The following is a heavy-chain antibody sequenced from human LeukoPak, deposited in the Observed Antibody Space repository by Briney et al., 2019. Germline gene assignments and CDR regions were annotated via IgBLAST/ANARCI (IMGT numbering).Heavy chain of an antibody. Sequence: SETLSLTCAVSGGSISINNWWTWVRQPPSKGLEWIGEIHHSGSTDYNPSLKSRVTISPDKSKNQFSLTLTSVTAADTAVYFCARAPLSGTYYTDAFDIWGQGTMVTVSS. J-gene: IGHJ3*02. CDR2: IHHSGST. CDR1: GGSISINNW. CDR3: ARAPLSGTYYTDAFDI. V-gene: IGHV4-4*02. D-gene: IGHD1-26*01.